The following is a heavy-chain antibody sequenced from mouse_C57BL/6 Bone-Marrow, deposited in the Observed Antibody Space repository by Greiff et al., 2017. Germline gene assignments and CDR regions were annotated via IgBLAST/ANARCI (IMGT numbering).Heavy chain of an antibody. CDR1: GYTFTSYW. V-gene: IGHV1-64*01. CDR3: ARDYGSSYSFAY. Sequence: QVQLQQPRAELVKPGASVKLSCKASGYTFTSYWMHWVKQRPGQGLEWIGMIHPNSGSTNYNEKFKSKATLTVDKSSSTAYMQLSSLTSEDSAVYYCARDYGSSYSFAYWGQGTLVTVSA. J-gene: IGHJ3*01. CDR2: IHPNSGST. D-gene: IGHD1-1*01.